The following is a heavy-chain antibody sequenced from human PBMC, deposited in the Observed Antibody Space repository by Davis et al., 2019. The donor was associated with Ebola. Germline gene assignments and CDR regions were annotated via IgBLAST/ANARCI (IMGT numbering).Heavy chain of an antibody. CDR3: ARGKWFDP. V-gene: IGHV1-69*02. CDR2: IIPILGIP. CDR1: GGTFSNYT. Sequence: AASVKVSCKASGGTFSNYTISWVRQAPGQGLEWMGRIIPILGIPNYAQKFQGRVTMTRDTSTRTVYMELSSLRSEDTAVYYCARGKWFDPWGQGTLVSVTS. J-gene: IGHJ5*02.